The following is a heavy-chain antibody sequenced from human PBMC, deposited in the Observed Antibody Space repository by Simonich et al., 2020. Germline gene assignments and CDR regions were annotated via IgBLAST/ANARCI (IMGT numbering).Heavy chain of an antibody. Sequence: QVQLVQSGAEVKKPGASVKVSCKASGYTFTGYYMHWVGQAPGQGLEWKGWINPNSGGTNYAQKFQGRVTMTRDTAISTAYMELSRLRSDDTAVYYCARGRLTGDKGAFDIWGQGTMVTVSS. V-gene: IGHV1-2*02. CDR2: INPNSGGT. CDR3: ARGRLTGDKGAFDI. CDR1: GYTFTGYY. J-gene: IGHJ3*02. D-gene: IGHD7-27*01.